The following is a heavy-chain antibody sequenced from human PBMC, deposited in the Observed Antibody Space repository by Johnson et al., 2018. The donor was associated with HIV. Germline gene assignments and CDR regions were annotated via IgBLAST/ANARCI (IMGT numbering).Heavy chain of an antibody. CDR2: IKRKTDGGTT. V-gene: IGHV3-15*01. Sequence: VQLVESGGGLVKPGGSLKVSCAASGFTFSNVWMHWVRQAPGKGLEWVGRIKRKTDGGTTDYAAPLKGKFTISRDDSKNTLYLEMNSLKTEDTAVYYCTTDLPYCSGHDCYNAFDLWGQGTTVIVSS. CDR3: TTDLPYCSGHDCYNAFDL. CDR1: GFTFSNVW. D-gene: IGHD2-15*01. J-gene: IGHJ3*01.